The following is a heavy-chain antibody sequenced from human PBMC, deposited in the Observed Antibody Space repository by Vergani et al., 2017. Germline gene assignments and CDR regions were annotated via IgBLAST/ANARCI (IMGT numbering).Heavy chain of an antibody. V-gene: IGHV3-30*02. CDR2: IQKDGIDK. J-gene: IGHJ4*02. D-gene: IGHD4-17*01. CDR3: AKDLPMTTVTKEGDY. Sequence: QVQLVESGGGVVQPGESLRLSCAASGFPFSTYGMHWVRQAPGKGLEWVAFIQKDGIDKFYADSVRGRFTISRDISKNTLYLQMNSLRAEDTAVYYCAKDLPMTTVTKEGDYWGQGTLVTVSS. CDR1: GFPFSTYG.